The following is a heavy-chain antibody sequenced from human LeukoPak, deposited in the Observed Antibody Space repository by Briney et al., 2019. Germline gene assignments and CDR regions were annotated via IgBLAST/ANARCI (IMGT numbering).Heavy chain of an antibody. CDR2: ISGSAVST. D-gene: IGHD5-18*01. V-gene: IGHV3-23*01. CDR1: GFTFSSYA. Sequence: GGSLRLSCAASGFTFSSYAITWVRQAPGKGLEWVPTISGSAVSTYYADSVKGRFTISRDNSKNTVYLQMNTLRAEDTAVYYCAKDSGYSFGFDYWGQGTLVTVSS. J-gene: IGHJ4*02. CDR3: AKDSGYSFGFDY.